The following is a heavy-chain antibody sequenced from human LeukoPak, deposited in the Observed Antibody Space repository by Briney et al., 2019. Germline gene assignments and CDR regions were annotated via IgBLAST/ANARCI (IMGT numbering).Heavy chain of an antibody. J-gene: IGHJ4*02. V-gene: IGHV3-30-3*01. CDR2: ISYDGSNK. D-gene: IGHD1-26*01. CDR1: GFTFSSYA. Sequence: GRSLRLSCAASGFTFSSYAMHWVRQAPGKGLEWVAVISYDGSNKYYADSVKGRFTISRDNSKNTLYLQMSSLRVEDTAVYYCVRDPPQWEFTLDYWGQGILVTVSS. CDR3: VRDPPQWEFTLDY.